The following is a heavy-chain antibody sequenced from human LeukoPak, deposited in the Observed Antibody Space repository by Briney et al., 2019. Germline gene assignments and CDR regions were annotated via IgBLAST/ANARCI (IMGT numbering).Heavy chain of an antibody. CDR1: EFTFSLFW. Sequence: GGSLRLSCAASEFTFSLFWMSWVRQAPGKGLEWVANINQDGSEIYYVDSVKGRFTISRDNAENSLYLQMNSLRDEDTAVYYCARDPYSGGYGAYYYYYMDVWGKGTTVTVSS. CDR3: ARDPYSGGYGAYYYYYMDV. D-gene: IGHD6-19*01. J-gene: IGHJ6*03. CDR2: INQDGSEI. V-gene: IGHV3-7*01.